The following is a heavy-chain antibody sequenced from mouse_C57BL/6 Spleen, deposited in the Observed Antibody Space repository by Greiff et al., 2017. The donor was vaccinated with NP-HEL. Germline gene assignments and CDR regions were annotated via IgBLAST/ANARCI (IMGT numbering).Heavy chain of an antibody. CDR2: IDPSDSYT. CDR3: ASAYYSNYGEWYFDV. J-gene: IGHJ1*03. Sequence: VQLQQPGAELVKPGASVKLSCKASGYTFTSYWMQWVKQRPGQGLEWIGEIDPSDSYTNYNQKFKGKATLTVDTSSSTAYMQLSSLTSEDSAVYYCASAYYSNYGEWYFDVWGTGTTVTVSS. CDR1: GYTFTSYW. D-gene: IGHD2-5*01. V-gene: IGHV1-50*01.